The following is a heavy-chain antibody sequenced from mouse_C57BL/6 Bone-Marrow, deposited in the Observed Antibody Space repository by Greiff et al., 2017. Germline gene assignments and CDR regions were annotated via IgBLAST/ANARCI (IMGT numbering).Heavy chain of an antibody. D-gene: IGHD1-1*01. CDR3: ARNYGGYYGNAMDY. Sequence: QVQLQQSGPGLVQPSQSLSISCTVSGFSLTSYGVHWVRQSPGKGLEWLGVIWSGGSTDSNAAFISSLSISKDNSKSQVFFKMNSLQADDTAIYYWARNYGGYYGNAMDYWGQGTSVTVSS. V-gene: IGHV2-2*01. J-gene: IGHJ4*01. CDR1: GFSLTSYG. CDR2: IWSGGST.